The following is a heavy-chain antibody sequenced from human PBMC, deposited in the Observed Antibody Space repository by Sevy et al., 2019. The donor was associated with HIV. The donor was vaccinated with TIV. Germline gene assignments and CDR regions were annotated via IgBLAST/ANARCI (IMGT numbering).Heavy chain of an antibody. CDR3: AGSSGWYGHDAFDI. Sequence: GGSLRLSCAASGFTFSSYAMHWVRQAPGKGLEWVAVISYDGSNKYYADSVKGRFTISRDNSKNTLYLQMNSLRAEDTAVDYCAGSSGWYGHDAFDIWGQGTMVTVSS. V-gene: IGHV3-30-3*01. D-gene: IGHD6-19*01. CDR2: ISYDGSNK. CDR1: GFTFSSYA. J-gene: IGHJ3*02.